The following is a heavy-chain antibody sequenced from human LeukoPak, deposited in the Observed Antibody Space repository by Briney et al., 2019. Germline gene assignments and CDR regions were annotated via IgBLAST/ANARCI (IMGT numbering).Heavy chain of an antibody. CDR3: ARSIVVVGSAFDI. V-gene: IGHV4-31*03. CDR2: IYYSGST. Sequence: KTSETLSLTCTVSGGSISSGGYYWSWIRQHPGKGLEWIGYIYYSGSTYYNPSLKSRITISGDTSKNQLSLRLSSVTAADTAVYYCARSIVVVGSAFDIWGQGTMVTVSS. D-gene: IGHD2-15*01. CDR1: GGSISSGGYY. J-gene: IGHJ3*02.